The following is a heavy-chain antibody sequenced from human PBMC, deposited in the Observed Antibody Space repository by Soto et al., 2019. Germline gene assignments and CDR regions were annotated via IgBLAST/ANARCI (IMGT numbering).Heavy chain of an antibody. J-gene: IGHJ4*02. D-gene: IGHD5-18*01. CDR2: IYPGDSDT. V-gene: IGHV5-51*01. CDR1: GYSFTSYW. CDR3: ARHHIDVDTAMVALDY. Sequence: TGESLKISCKGSGYSFTSYWIGWVRQMPGKGLEWMGIIYPGDSDTKYSPSFQGQVTISADRSISTAYLQWSSLKASDTAMYYCARHHIDVDTAMVALDYWGQGTLVTVSS.